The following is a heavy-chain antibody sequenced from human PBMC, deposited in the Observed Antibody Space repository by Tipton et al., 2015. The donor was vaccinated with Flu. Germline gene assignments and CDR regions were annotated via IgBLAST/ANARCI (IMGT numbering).Heavy chain of an antibody. J-gene: IGHJ4*02. V-gene: IGHV3-7*01. CDR1: RFTFSTYW. CDR2: INQDGSEK. CDR3: SISLNS. Sequence: SLRLSCAASRFTFSTYWMDWVRQAPGKGLEWVANINQDGSEKYYVDSVKGRFTISRDNAKNSLDLQLNSLRAEDTAVYYCSISLNSWGQGTLVTVSS.